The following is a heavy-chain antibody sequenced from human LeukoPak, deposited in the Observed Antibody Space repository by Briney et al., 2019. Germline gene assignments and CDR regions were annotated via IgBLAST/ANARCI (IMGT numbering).Heavy chain of an antibody. J-gene: IGHJ6*02. CDR2: MNQDGSEE. Sequence: GGSLRLSCAASGFTFSRYWMTWVRQAPGKGLEWVANMNQDGSEEYYVDSVKGRFTISRDNDKNSLYLQMNSLRAEDTAVYFCARVESGYSYATDCLDVWGQGTTVTVSS. CDR1: GFTFSRYW. D-gene: IGHD5-18*01. V-gene: IGHV3-7*01. CDR3: ARVESGYSYATDCLDV.